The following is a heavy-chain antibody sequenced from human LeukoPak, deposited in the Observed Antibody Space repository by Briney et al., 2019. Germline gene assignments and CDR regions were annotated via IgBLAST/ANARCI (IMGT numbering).Heavy chain of an antibody. V-gene: IGHV6-1*01. Sequence: SQTLSLTCAISGDSVSSNSAAWNWIRQSPSRGLEWLGRTYYRSKWYNDYAVSVKSRITINPDTSKNQFSLQLNSVTPEDTAVYYCASTRLYYGSGSYYNWYFDLWGRGTLVTVS. J-gene: IGHJ2*01. CDR2: TYYRSKWYN. D-gene: IGHD3-10*01. CDR1: GDSVSSNSAA. CDR3: ASTRLYYGSGSYYNWYFDL.